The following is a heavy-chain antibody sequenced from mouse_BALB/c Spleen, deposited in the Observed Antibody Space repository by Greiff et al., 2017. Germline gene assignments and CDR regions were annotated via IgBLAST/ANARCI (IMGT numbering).Heavy chain of an antibody. CDR1: GFTFSSFG. D-gene: IGHD2-14*01. J-gene: IGHJ2*01. V-gene: IGHV5-17*02. Sequence: EVKLMESGGGLVQPGGSRKLSCAASGFTFSSFGMHWVRQAPEKGLEWVAYISSGSSTIYYADTVKGRFTISRDNPKNTLFLQMTSLRSEDTAMYYCARSRYRYDGDYFDYWGQGTTLTVSS. CDR3: ARSRYRYDGDYFDY. CDR2: ISSGSSTI.